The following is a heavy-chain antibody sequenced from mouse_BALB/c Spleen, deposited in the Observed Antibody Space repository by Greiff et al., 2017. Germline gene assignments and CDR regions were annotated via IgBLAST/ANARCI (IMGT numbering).Heavy chain of an antibody. D-gene: IGHD1-2*01. CDR3: SRLSLLGTRYFDV. V-gene: IGHV10-1*02. J-gene: IGHJ1*01. CDR1: GFTFNTYA. Sequence: DVHLVESGGGLVQPKGSLKLSCAASGFTFNTYAMNWVRQAPGKGLEWVARIRSKSNNYATYYADSVKDRFTISRDDSQSMLYLQMNNLKTEDTAMYYCSRLSLLGTRYFDVWGAGTTVTVSS. CDR2: IRSKSNNYAT.